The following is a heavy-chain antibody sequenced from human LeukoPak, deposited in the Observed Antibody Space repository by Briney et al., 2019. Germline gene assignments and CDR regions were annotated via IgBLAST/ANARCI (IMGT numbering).Heavy chain of an antibody. CDR1: GFTFSSYA. V-gene: IGHV3-23*01. Sequence: GGSLRLSCAASGFTFSSYAMSWVRQAPGKGLEWVSAITSSGGSTYYADSVKGRFTISRDNSKSTLYLQMNSLRAEDTAVYYCARDYPTFGVVTIFASWGQGTLVSVSS. CDR3: ARDYPTFGVVTIFAS. CDR2: ITSSGGST. D-gene: IGHD3-3*01. J-gene: IGHJ4*02.